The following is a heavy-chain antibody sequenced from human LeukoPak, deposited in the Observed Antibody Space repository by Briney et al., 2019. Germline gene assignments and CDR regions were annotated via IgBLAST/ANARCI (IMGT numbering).Heavy chain of an antibody. V-gene: IGHV4-34*01. CDR2: INHSGST. D-gene: IGHD4-17*01. CDR1: GGSFSGYY. Sequence: PSETLSLTCAVYGGSFSGYYWSWIRQPPGMGLEWIGEINHSGSTNYNPSLKSRVTISVDTSKNQFSLKLSSVTAADTAVYYCARDDYGDGVGYWGQGTLVTVSS. J-gene: IGHJ4*02. CDR3: ARDDYGDGVGY.